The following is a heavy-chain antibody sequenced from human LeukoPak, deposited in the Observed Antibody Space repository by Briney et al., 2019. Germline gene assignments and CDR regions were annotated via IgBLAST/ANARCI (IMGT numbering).Heavy chain of an antibody. J-gene: IGHJ3*02. CDR2: ISWNSGSI. D-gene: IGHD3-9*01. V-gene: IGHV3-9*01. Sequence: GGSLRLSCAASGFTFDDYAMHWVRQAPGKGLEWVSGISWNSGSIGYADSVKGRFTISRDNAKNSLYLQMNSLRAEDTALYYCAKDIGAPSLTGHYRMNAFDIWGQGTMVTVSS. CDR1: GFTFDDYA. CDR3: AKDIGAPSLTGHYRMNAFDI.